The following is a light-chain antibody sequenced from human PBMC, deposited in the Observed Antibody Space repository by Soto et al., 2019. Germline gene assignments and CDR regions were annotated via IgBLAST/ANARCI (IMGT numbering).Light chain of an antibody. CDR1: SSDVGSDNR. CDR3: SSYTISSTYV. J-gene: IGLJ1*01. CDR2: EVS. V-gene: IGLV2-18*02. Sequence: QSALTQPPSVSGPPGQSVAISCTGTSSDVGSDNRVSWYQQPPGTAPKLIISEVSNRPSGVPDRFSGSKSGNTASLTISGLQAEDEADYYCSSYTISSTYVFGTGTKLTVL.